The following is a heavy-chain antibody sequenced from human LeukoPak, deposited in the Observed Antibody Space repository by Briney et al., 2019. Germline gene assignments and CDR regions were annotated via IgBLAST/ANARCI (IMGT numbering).Heavy chain of an antibody. CDR1: GYTFTSYY. CDR2: INPSGGST. V-gene: IGHV1-46*01. J-gene: IGHJ4*02. D-gene: IGHD1-26*01. Sequence: ASVKVSCKASGYTFTSYYMHWVRQAPGQGLEWMGIINPSGGSTSYAQKFQGRVTITADESTSTAYMELSSLRSEDTAVYYCARSLGSNYFDYWGQGTLVTVSS. CDR3: ARSLGSNYFDY.